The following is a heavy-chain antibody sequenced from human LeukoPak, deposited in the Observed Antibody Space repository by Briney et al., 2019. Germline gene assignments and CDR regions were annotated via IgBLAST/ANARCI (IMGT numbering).Heavy chain of an antibody. CDR3: ARHRGSSSLFDY. D-gene: IGHD6-6*01. CDR1: GGSISSNDYY. Sequence: SETLSLTCTVSGGSISSNDYYWDWIRQPPGMGLEYIGSIYYSGSTYYNPSLKSRVTISVDTSKNQFSLKLSSVTAADTAVYYCARHRGSSSLFDYWGQGQWSPSLQ. CDR2: IYYSGST. J-gene: IGHJ4*02. V-gene: IGHV4-39*01.